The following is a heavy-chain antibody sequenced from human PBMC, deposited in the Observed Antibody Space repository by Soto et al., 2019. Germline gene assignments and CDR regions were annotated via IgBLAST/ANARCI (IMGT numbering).Heavy chain of an antibody. CDR3: ARGRYGDH. V-gene: IGHV1-18*01. CDR1: GYAFTTYG. CDR2: ISAHNGNT. Sequence: QVHLVQSGAEVKKPGASVKVSCKGSGYAFTTYGITWVRQAPGQGLEWMGWISAHNGNTNYAQKLQGRVTVTRDTSTSTAYMELRRLRSEDTAVYYCARGRYGDHWGEGALVTVSS. J-gene: IGHJ4*02. D-gene: IGHD1-1*01.